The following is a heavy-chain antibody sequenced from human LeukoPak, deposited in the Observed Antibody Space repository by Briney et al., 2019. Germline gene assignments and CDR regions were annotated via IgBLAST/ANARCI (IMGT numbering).Heavy chain of an antibody. CDR2: ISAYNGNT. J-gene: IGHJ4*02. CDR3: ALGGGSWTEGIDC. Sequence: ASVKVSCKASGYTFTSYYMHWVRQAPGQELEWMGWISAYNGNTNYAQKLQGRVTMTTDTSTSTAYMELRSLRSDDTAVYYCALGGGSWTEGIDCWGQGTLVTVSS. CDR1: GYTFTSYY. V-gene: IGHV1-18*04. D-gene: IGHD2-15*01.